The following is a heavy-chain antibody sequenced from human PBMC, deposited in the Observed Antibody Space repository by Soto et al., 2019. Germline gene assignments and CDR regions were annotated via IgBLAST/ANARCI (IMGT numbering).Heavy chain of an antibody. CDR1: GGSVSSGNYY. D-gene: IGHD1-7*01. Sequence: SATLSLSCTVSGGSVSSGNYYWCWILQPPGKGLECIGYIYYSGSTSYNPSLKSRVTVSVDTSKNQFSLKVSSLTAADTGVYYCATLNYRGCYFYYWGQGPLLRVS. CDR3: ATLNYRGCYFYY. J-gene: IGHJ4*02. V-gene: IGHV4-61*01. CDR2: IYYSGST.